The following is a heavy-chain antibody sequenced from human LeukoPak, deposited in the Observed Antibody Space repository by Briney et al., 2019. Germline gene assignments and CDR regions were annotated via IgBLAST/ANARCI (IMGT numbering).Heavy chain of an antibody. V-gene: IGHV4-38-2*02. CDR1: GNSISSGYY. J-gene: IGHJ4*02. CDR2: MYHSGST. CDR3: ARVGIAAAGIE. D-gene: IGHD6-13*01. Sequence: SETLSLTCTVSGNSISSGYYWGWIRQPPGKGLEWIGSMYHSGSTYYNASLKSRVTISVDTSKNQISLKLSSVTAADMAVYYCARVGIAAAGIEWGQGTLVTVSS.